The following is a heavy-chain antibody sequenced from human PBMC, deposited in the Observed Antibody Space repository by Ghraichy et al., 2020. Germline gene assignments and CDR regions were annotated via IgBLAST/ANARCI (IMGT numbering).Heavy chain of an antibody. CDR1: GFTYSNYW. CDR2: IKQDASDK. V-gene: IGHV3-7*04. Sequence: LSLTCAASGFTYSNYWINWVRQAPGKGLEWVANIKQDASDKKYVDSVKGRFTISRDNAKNSLYLQMNSLRAEDTAVYYCARTGYSSNSLDYWGQGTLVTVSS. D-gene: IGHD6-13*01. J-gene: IGHJ4*02. CDR3: ARTGYSSNSLDY.